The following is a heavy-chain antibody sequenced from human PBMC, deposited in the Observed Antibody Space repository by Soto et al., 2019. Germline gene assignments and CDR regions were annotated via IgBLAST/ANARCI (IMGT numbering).Heavy chain of an antibody. V-gene: IGHV3-7*01. D-gene: IGHD3-10*01. CDR1: GFTFSSYW. Sequence: GGSLRLSCAASGFTFSSYWMSWVRQAPGKGLEWVANIKQDGSEKYYVDSVKGRFTISRDNAKNSLYLQMNGLRAEDTAVYYCAREGAVTMVRGVPLYYFDYWGQGTLVTVSS. CDR3: AREGAVTMVRGVPLYYFDY. J-gene: IGHJ4*02. CDR2: IKQDGSEK.